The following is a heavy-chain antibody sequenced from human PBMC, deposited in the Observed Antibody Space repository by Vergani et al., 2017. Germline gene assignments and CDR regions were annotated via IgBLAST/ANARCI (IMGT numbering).Heavy chain of an antibody. CDR1: GYTFTNYP. V-gene: IGHV7-4-1*02. CDR3: ARGRQWRLTEYLYGMDV. J-gene: IGHJ6*02. Sequence: QVQLLQSGSEFKKPGASVRISCDASGYTFTNYPLIWVRQAPGQGLEFMGWINTNSGNPTYAPGFTGRFVFSLDTSVSTAYLQISGLNAEDSAVYYCARGRQWRLTEYLYGMDVWGQGTTVTVSS. CDR2: INTNSGNP. D-gene: IGHD6-19*01.